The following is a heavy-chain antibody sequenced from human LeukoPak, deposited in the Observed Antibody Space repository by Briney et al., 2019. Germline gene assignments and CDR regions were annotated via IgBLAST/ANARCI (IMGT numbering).Heavy chain of an antibody. CDR3: AIGSIPENWFDP. CDR2: IYYSGST. Sequence: SETLSLTCTVSGGSISSYYWSWIRQPPGKGLEWIGYIYYSGSTNYNPSLKSRVSISVDTSKNQFSLRLSSVTAADTALYYCAIGSIPENWFDPWGQGTLVTVSS. J-gene: IGHJ5*02. CDR1: GGSISSYY. V-gene: IGHV4-59*01.